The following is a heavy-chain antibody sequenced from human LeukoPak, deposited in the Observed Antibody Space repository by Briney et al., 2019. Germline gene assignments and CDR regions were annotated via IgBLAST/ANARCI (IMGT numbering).Heavy chain of an antibody. J-gene: IGHJ5*02. Sequence: GGSLRLSCAASGFIFSSYAISCVRQAPGKGLEWVSGIRTSGDTFYADSVKGRFTISRDISKNTVYLQMNSLRAEDSAVYYCATLSYDVWTGINWFDPWGQGALVTVSS. CDR3: ATLSYDVWTGINWFDP. D-gene: IGHD3-3*01. CDR1: GFIFSSYA. CDR2: IRTSGDT. V-gene: IGHV3-23*01.